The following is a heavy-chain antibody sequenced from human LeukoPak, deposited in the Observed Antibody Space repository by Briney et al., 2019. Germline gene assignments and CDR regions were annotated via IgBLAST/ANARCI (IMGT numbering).Heavy chain of an antibody. CDR3: ARGDYDFWSGYYPLPNWFDP. Sequence: GGSLRLSCAASGFTFSDYYMSWIRQAPGKGLEWVSYISSSGSTIYYADSVKGRFTISRDNAKNSLYLQMNSLRAEDTAVYYCARGDYDFWSGYYPLPNWFDPWGQGTLVTVSS. CDR2: ISSSGSTI. CDR1: GFTFSDYY. J-gene: IGHJ5*02. D-gene: IGHD3-3*01. V-gene: IGHV3-11*04.